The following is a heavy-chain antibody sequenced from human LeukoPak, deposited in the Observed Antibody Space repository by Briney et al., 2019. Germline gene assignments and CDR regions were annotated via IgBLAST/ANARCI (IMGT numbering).Heavy chain of an antibody. CDR2: IYSNGST. CDR3: ARDFCSSDACPFRDDAFDL. Sequence: GGSLRLSCAASGFTFSSYAMHWVRQAPGKGLEWVSIIYSNGSTFYADSVKGRFTVSRDTFKNILSLQMNSLRAEDTAKYYCARDFCSSDACPFRDDAFDLWGQGTMVTVSS. CDR1: GFTFSSYA. J-gene: IGHJ3*01. D-gene: IGHD2-2*01. V-gene: IGHV3-53*01.